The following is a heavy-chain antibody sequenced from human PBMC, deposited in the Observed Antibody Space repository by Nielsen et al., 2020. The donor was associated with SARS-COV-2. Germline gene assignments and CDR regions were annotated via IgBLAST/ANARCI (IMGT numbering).Heavy chain of an antibody. CDR3: AKEKEGIAVEDY. CDR2: ISGTGGST. J-gene: IGHJ4*02. D-gene: IGHD6-19*01. CDR1: GFTFSSYV. V-gene: IGHV3-23*01. Sequence: GESLKISCVASGFTFSSYVMNWVRQAPGKGLEWVSAISGTGGSTYYADSVKGRFTISRDNSKTTLYLQMNSLRAEDTAVYYCAKEKEGIAVEDYWGQGTLVTVSS.